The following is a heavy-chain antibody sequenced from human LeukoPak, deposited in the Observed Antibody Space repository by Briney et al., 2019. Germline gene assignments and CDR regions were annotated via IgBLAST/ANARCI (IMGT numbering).Heavy chain of an antibody. CDR3: ATGQHYFDN. J-gene: IGHJ4*02. CDR2: ISWNSGSI. CDR1: GFTFDDYA. V-gene: IGHV3-9*01. Sequence: PGGSLRLSCAASGFTFDDYAMHWVRQAPGKGLEWVSGISWNSGSIGYADSVKGRFTISRDNAKNSLYLQMNSLRAEDTALYYCATGQHYFDNWGQGTLVTVSS.